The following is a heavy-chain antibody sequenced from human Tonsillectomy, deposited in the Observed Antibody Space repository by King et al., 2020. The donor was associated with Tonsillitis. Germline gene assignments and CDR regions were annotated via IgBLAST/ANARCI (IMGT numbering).Heavy chain of an antibody. Sequence: VQLVESGGGLVQPGGSLRLSCAASGFTFSSYWIHWVRQAPGKGLGWISRINSDGSGTIYADSVRGRFTVSRDNAKHTLYLQMNSLRDEDTAVYFCARGGLYHGFAIWGQGTMVTVSS. CDR2: INSDGSGT. CDR3: ARGGLYHGFAI. D-gene: IGHD2-2*01. V-gene: IGHV3-74*01. CDR1: GFTFSSYW. J-gene: IGHJ3*02.